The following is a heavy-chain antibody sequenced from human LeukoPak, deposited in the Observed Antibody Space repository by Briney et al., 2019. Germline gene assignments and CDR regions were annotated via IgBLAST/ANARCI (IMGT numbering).Heavy chain of an antibody. CDR2: IYYSGST. J-gene: IGHJ4*02. CDR1: GGSFSGYY. D-gene: IGHD3-22*01. V-gene: IGHV4-59*01. Sequence: SETLSLTCAVYGGSFSGYYWSWIRQPPGKGLEWIGYIYYSGSTNYNPSLKSRVTISVDTSKNQFSLKLSSVTAADTAVYYCARVLHYYDSSGYYPFFDYWGQGTLVTVSS. CDR3: ARVLHYYDSSGYYPFFDY.